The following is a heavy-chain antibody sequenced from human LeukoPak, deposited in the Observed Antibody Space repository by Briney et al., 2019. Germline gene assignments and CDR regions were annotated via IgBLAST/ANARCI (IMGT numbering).Heavy chain of an antibody. CDR2: ISGSGGST. CDR1: GFTFSSYG. D-gene: IGHD2-15*01. CDR3: ARDGRVGGGSSRFDY. V-gene: IGHV3-23*01. Sequence: GGSLRLSCAASGFTFSSYGMHWVRQAPGKGLEWVSAISGSGGSTYYADSVKGRFTISRDNSKNTLYLQVNSLRAEDTAVYYCARDGRVGGGSSRFDYWGQGTLVTVSS. J-gene: IGHJ4*02.